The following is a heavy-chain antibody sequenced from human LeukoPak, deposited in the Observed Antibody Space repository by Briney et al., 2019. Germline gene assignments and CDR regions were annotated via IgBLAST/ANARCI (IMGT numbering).Heavy chain of an antibody. Sequence: AETLSLTCTVSGGSISSYYWSWIRQPPGKGLEWIGYIYYSGSTNYNPSLKSRVTISVDTSKNQFSLKLSSVTAADTAVYYCARGLYYYDSSGYYDYWGQATLVTVSS. D-gene: IGHD3-22*01. CDR3: ARGLYYYDSSGYYDY. CDR2: IYYSGST. J-gene: IGHJ4*02. V-gene: IGHV4-59*01. CDR1: GGSISSYY.